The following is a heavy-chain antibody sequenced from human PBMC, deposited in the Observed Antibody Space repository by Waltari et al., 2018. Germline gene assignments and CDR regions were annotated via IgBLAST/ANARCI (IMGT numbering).Heavy chain of an antibody. J-gene: IGHJ4*02. CDR3: ATHTPFNDFGASGYFYFFDY. V-gene: IGHV3-53*01. CDR1: GVSVSENS. CDR2: LYRDGST. D-gene: IGHD3-22*01. Sequence: EVHLVESGGGLIQPGWLLRLSCAASGVSVSENSRTWFRSAPGKGLEWVSLLYRDGSTSYAESVKGRFTISRDTSKNVLYLQVDRLTAGDTAVYYCATHTPFNDFGASGYFYFFDYWGRGTLVTVSS.